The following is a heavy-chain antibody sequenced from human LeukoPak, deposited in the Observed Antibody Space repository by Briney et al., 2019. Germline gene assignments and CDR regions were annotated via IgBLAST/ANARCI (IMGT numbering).Heavy chain of an antibody. CDR1: GGSISSGDYY. J-gene: IGHJ4*02. CDR3: ARARGYGDFDC. CDR2: TYYSGST. V-gene: IGHV4-30-4*01. D-gene: IGHD4-17*01. Sequence: SETLSLTCTVSGGSISSGDYYWRWIRQPPGKGLEWIVYTYYSGSTYYNPSLKSRATISVDTSKHQFSLKLSSVTAADTAVYHCARARGYGDFDCWGQGTLVTVSS.